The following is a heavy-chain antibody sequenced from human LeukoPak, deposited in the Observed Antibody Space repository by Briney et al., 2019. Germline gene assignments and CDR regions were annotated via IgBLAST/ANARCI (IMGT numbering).Heavy chain of an antibody. J-gene: IGHJ6*02. CDR2: ISAYDGNT. D-gene: IGHD3-10*01. V-gene: IGHV1-18*01. CDR3: ARDSSSYGSGGVQYYYYGMDV. CDR1: GYTFTSYG. Sequence: ASVKVSCKASGYTFTSYGISWVQQAPGQGLEWMGWISAYDGNTNYAQTLQGRVTMTTDTSTSTAYMELRSLRSDDTALYYCARDSSSYGSGGVQYYYYGMDVWGQGTTVTVS.